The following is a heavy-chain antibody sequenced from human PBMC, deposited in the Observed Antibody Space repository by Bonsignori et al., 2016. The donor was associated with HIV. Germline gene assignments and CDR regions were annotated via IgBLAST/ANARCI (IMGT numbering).Heavy chain of an antibody. CDR2: IRGKAYGGTT. Sequence: GESLKISCATSGFTFDDYTITWVRQAPGKGLEWVGFIRGKAYGGTTKYAASVKGRFIISRDDSKSLAYLQMNSLKIEDTAVYYCAKNYEPMTIFGNYYYYMDVWGKGTTVTVSS. V-gene: IGHV3-49*04. D-gene: IGHD3-3*01. CDR1: GFTFDDYT. CDR3: AKNYEPMTIFGNYYYYMDV. J-gene: IGHJ6*03.